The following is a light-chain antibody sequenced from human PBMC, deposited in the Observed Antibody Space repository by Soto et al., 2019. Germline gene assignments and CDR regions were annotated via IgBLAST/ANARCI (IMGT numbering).Light chain of an antibody. J-gene: IGLJ2*01. CDR3: QSYDISLSGVV. V-gene: IGLV1-40*01. Sequence: QPVLTQPPSVSGAPGQRVTISCTGSSSNIGAGYNVHWYQHLPGTAPKVLIYGNRHRPSGVPDRFSGSKSGTSASLAITGLQADDEADYYCQSYDISLSGVVFGGGTKLTV. CDR2: GNR. CDR1: SSNIGAGYN.